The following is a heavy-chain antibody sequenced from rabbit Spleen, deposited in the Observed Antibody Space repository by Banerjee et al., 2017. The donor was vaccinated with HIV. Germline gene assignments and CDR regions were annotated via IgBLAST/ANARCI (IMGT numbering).Heavy chain of an antibody. Sequence: QSLEESGGGLVQPEGSLTLTCTASGFSFSTTYYMCWVRQPPGKGLEWIGCIYPGSSGTTYYASWAKGRFTISKTSSTTVTLQMTSLTAADTATYFCARDTATSFSSYGMDLWGQGTLVTVS. CDR3: ARDTATSFSSYGMDL. V-gene: IGHV1S40*01. CDR2: IYPGSSGTT. D-gene: IGHD1-1*01. J-gene: IGHJ6*01. CDR1: GFSFSTTYY.